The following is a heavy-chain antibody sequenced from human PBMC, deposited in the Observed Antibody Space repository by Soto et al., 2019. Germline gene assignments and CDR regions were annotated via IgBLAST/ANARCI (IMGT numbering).Heavy chain of an antibody. CDR2: IISRTGGGTT. CDR3: AKDHCKSGVCYWGH. CDR1: GLNFNDAW. D-gene: IGHD2-21*02. Sequence: SLRLSCVVSGLNFNDAWMSWVRQAPGKGMEWVGSIISRTGGGTTDYAAPVKGRFAISRDDSRNTVYLQMTSLRAEDTAIYYCAKDHCKSGVCYWGHWGRGTLVTVSS. V-gene: IGHV3-15*05. J-gene: IGHJ4*01.